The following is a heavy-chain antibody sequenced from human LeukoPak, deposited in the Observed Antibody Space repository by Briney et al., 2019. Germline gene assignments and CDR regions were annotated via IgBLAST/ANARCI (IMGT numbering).Heavy chain of an antibody. Sequence: GGSLRLSCAASGFTFSSYWMSWVRQAPGKGLEWVANIKQDGSEKYYVDSVKGRFTISRDNAKNSLYLQMNSLRAEDTAVYYCAKDPRPRYSAWYFDYWGQGTLVTVSS. D-gene: IGHD5-18*01. CDR3: AKDPRPRYSAWYFDY. V-gene: IGHV3-7*01. CDR1: GFTFSSYW. J-gene: IGHJ4*02. CDR2: IKQDGSEK.